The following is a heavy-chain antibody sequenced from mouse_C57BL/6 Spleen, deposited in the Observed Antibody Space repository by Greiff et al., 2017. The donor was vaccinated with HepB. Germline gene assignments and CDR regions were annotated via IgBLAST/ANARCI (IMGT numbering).Heavy chain of an antibody. J-gene: IGHJ4*01. CDR2: IDPSDSYT. Sequence: VQLKQPGAELVRPGTSVKLSCKASGYTFTSYWVHWVKQRPGQGLEWIGVIDPSDSYTNYNQKFKGKATLTVDTSSSTAYMQLSSLTSEDSAVYYCARSGSSSYAMDYWGQGTSVTVSS. CDR1: GYTFTSYW. CDR3: ARSGSSSYAMDY. D-gene: IGHD1-1*01. V-gene: IGHV1-59*01.